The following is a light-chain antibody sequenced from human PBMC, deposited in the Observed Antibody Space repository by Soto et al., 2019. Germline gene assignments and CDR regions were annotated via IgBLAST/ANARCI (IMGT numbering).Light chain of an antibody. V-gene: IGLV6-57*03. CDR3: QSYHSSYPYV. Sequence: NFMLTQPHSVSEYPGKTVTISCTRSGGSITSGYVQWYQQRPGSAPTTVIYEDNQRPSGVPDRFSGSIDSSSNSASLTISGLNTEDEADYYCQSYHSSYPYVFGTGTKLTVL. CDR1: GGSITSGY. CDR2: EDN. J-gene: IGLJ1*01.